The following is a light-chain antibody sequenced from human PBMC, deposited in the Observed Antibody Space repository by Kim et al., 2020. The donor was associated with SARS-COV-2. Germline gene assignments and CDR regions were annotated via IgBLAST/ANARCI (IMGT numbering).Light chain of an antibody. V-gene: IGLV4-69*01. CDR1: SGHSKYA. CDR3: QTWGTGIWV. CDR2: LNSDGSH. Sequence: ASVKLTCTLSSGHSKYAIAWHQQQPQKGPRYLMKLNSDGSHDKGDGIPDRFSGSSSGAERHLIISSLQSEDEADYYCQTWGTGIWVFGGGTKLTV. J-gene: IGLJ3*02.